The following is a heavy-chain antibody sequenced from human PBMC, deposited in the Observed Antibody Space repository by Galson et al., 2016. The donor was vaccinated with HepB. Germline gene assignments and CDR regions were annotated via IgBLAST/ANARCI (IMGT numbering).Heavy chain of an antibody. CDR3: ARDRGSAQYFLDS. V-gene: IGHV6-1*01. J-gene: IGHJ4*02. CDR1: GDSVGSYSSA. Sequence: AISGDSVGSYSSAWDWIRQSPSKGLEWLGRTYYRSQWYNDYAVSVKSRIIIKADTSKNLFSLQLNSVTPEDTAMYYCARDRGSAQYFLDSWGQGTLVTVSS. CDR2: TYYRSQWYN.